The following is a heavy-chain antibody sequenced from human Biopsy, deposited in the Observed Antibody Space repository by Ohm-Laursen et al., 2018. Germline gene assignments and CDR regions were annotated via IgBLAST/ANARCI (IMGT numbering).Heavy chain of an antibody. D-gene: IGHD4-23*01. Sequence: SETLSLTCTVSGGSFTGHYWSWIRQPPGKGLEWIGHISYTGYTSYNASLKSRVTISVDTSRNHFSLRLSPLTAADTAVYYCARGSNDFGGLYFHRWGQGTLLTVSS. CDR2: ISYTGYT. J-gene: IGHJ4*02. CDR1: GGSFTGHY. CDR3: ARGSNDFGGLYFHR. V-gene: IGHV4-59*11.